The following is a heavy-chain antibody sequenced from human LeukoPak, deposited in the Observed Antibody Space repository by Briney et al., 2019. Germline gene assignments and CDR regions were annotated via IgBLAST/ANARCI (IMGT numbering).Heavy chain of an antibody. CDR2: IYYSGST. CDR1: GGSISSYY. D-gene: IGHD1-7*01. Sequence: SETLSLTCTVSGGSISSYYWSWIRQPPGKGLEWIGYIYYSGSTNYNPSLKSRVTISVDTSKNQFSLKLSSVTAADTAVYYCAGRTGTLDYWGQGTLVTVPS. CDR3: AGRTGTLDY. V-gene: IGHV4-59*08. J-gene: IGHJ4*02.